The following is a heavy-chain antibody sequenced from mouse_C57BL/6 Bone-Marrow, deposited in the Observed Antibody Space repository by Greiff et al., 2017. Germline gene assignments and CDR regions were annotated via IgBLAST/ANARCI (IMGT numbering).Heavy chain of an antibody. CDR3: GKDWFAY. Sequence: QLQQSGPGLVKPSQSLSLTCSVTGYSITSGYYWNWIRQFPGNKLEWMGYISYDGSNNYNPSLKIRISITRDTSKNQFFLKLNSVTTEDTATYFCGKDWFAYWGQGALVTVSA. J-gene: IGHJ3*01. CDR2: ISYDGSN. V-gene: IGHV3-6*01. CDR1: GYSITSGYY.